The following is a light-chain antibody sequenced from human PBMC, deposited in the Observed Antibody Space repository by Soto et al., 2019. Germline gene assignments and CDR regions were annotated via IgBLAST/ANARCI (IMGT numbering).Light chain of an antibody. V-gene: IGKV1-5*01. J-gene: IGKJ1*01. CDR1: QSIGSR. Sequence: EIPLKQSPATLSFSVAFTPTITCRSSQSIGSRLAWYQQKPGKAPKFLIYDASSLQSGVQPRFSGSGSGTEFTLTISRLQPDDFAAYYFQQYNTVFTWAFGQVAKVDIK. CDR3: QQYNTVFTWA. CDR2: DAS.